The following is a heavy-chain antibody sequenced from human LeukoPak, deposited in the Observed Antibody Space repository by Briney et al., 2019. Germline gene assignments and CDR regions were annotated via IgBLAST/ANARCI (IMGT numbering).Heavy chain of an antibody. CDR2: INHSGST. CDR1: GGSFSGYY. V-gene: IGHV4-34*01. D-gene: IGHD2-2*01. CDR3: ARGDCSSTSCYRGYPKFDY. J-gene: IGHJ4*02. Sequence: SETLSLTCAVYGGSFSGYYWSWIRQPPGKGLEWIGEINHSGSTNYNPSLKSRVTISVDTSKNQFSLKLSSVTAADTAVYYCARGDCSSTSCYRGYPKFDYWGQGTLVTVSS.